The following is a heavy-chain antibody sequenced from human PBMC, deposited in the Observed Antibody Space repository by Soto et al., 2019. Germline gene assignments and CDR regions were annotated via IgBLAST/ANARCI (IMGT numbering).Heavy chain of an antibody. CDR1: GFTFSSYA. Sequence: EVQLLESGGGLVQPGGSLRLSCAASGFTFSSYAMSWVRQAPGKGLEWVSAISGSGGSTYYADSVKGRFTISRDNSKNPRYLQMNSLRAEDPAVYYCWGWYGGGTGNFYYWGQGTLVTVSS. CDR3: WGWYGGGTGNFYY. V-gene: IGHV3-23*01. D-gene: IGHD6-19*01. CDR2: ISGSGGST. J-gene: IGHJ4*02.